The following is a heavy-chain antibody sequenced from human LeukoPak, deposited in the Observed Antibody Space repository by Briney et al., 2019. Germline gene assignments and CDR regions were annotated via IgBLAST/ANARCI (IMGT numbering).Heavy chain of an antibody. CDR3: AKWLSSGYSDY. CDR1: GFTFGDYA. V-gene: IGHV3-23*01. CDR2: ISGSGGST. D-gene: IGHD3-22*01. J-gene: IGHJ4*02. Sequence: GGSLRLSCTASGFTFGDYAMSWVRQAPGKGLEWVSAISGSGGSTYYADSVKGRFTISRDNSKNTLYLQMNSLRAEDTAVYYCAKWLSSGYSDYWGQGTLVTVSS.